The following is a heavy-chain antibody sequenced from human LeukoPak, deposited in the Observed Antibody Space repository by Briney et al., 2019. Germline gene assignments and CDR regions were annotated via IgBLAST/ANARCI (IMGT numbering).Heavy chain of an antibody. CDR1: GGSINSGSYY. CDR3: ARTLQFFDY. J-gene: IGHJ4*02. CDR2: VSTSGST. Sequence: SETLSLTCTVSGGSINSGSYYWNWVRQPAGKGLEWIGRVSTSGSTNYNPSLKSRVTISVDTSKNQFSLKLSSVTAADTAVYYCARTLQFFDYWGQGTLVTVSS. D-gene: IGHD4-11*01. V-gene: IGHV4-61*02.